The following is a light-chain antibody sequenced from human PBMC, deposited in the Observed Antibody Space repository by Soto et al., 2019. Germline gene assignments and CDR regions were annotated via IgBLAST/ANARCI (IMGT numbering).Light chain of an antibody. CDR2: AAS. CDR3: QQYGSSRXT. Sequence: PGERATLSCRASQSVSSTYLAWYQQKPGQAPRPLISAASSRATGTPDRFSGSGSGTDFTLTISRLEPEDFAVYYCQQYGSSRXTFGQGTKVDIK. CDR1: QSVSSTY. V-gene: IGKV3-20*01. J-gene: IGKJ1*01.